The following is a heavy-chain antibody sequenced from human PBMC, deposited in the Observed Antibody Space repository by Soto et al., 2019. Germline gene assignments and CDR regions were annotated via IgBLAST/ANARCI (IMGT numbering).Heavy chain of an antibody. J-gene: IGHJ4*02. V-gene: IGHV3-30-3*01. CDR2: ISYDGSNK. Sequence: QVQLVESGGGVVQPGRSLRLSCAASGFTFSSYAMHWVRQAPGKGLEWVAVISYDGSNKYYADSVKGRFTISRDNSKNTLYLQMNSLSAEDTAVYYCSSDPGRFQEDIVVVPAARQFDYWGQGTLVTVSS. CDR3: SSDPGRFQEDIVVVPAARQFDY. CDR1: GFTFSSYA. D-gene: IGHD2-2*01.